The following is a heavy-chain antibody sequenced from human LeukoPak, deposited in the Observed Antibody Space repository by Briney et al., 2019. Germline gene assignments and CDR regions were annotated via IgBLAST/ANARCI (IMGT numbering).Heavy chain of an antibody. J-gene: IGHJ4*02. CDR1: GFTVSSNY. V-gene: IGHV3-53*01. CDR2: IYRGGET. Sequence: PGGSLRLSCAASGFTVSSNYMSWVRQAPGKGLEWVSVIYRGGETYYADSVKGRFTISRDNSKNTLYLQMTSLRVEDTAVYYCAREYDSGYYFDYWGQGTLVTVSS. CDR3: AREYDSGYYFDY. D-gene: IGHD3-22*01.